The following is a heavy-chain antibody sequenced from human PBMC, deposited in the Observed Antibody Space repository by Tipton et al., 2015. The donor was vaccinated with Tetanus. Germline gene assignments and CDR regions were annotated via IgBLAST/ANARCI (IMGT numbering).Heavy chain of an antibody. D-gene: IGHD1-1*01. CDR2: FFPGDSES. V-gene: IGHV5-51*01. J-gene: IGHJ4*02. CDR1: GYSFSSYW. CDR3: AKVSAPGTIATGNFDY. Sequence: QLVQSGAEAKKPGESLKISCRGSGYSFSSYWIAWVRQVPGKGLEWMGIFFPGDSESRYSPSFQGQVTMSGDNSIRTAYLQWNSRRASDTATYYCAKVSAPGTIATGNFDYWGQGTPVTVSS.